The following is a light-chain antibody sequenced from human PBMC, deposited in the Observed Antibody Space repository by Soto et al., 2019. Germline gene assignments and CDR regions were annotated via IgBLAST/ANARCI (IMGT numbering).Light chain of an antibody. CDR1: SSDIGAYNR. Sequence: QSALTQPPSVSGSPGQSVAISCTGTSSDIGAYNRVSWYQQPPDTAPKLVIYDVDNRPSGVPYRFSASKSGNTASLTISGLQAEDEADYYCMSFTSSNTYVFGTGTKVTVL. CDR3: MSFTSSNTYV. V-gene: IGLV2-18*02. CDR2: DVD. J-gene: IGLJ1*01.